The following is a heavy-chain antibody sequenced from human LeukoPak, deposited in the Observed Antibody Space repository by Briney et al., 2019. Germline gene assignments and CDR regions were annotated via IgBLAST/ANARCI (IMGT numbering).Heavy chain of an antibody. V-gene: IGHV1-3*01. Sequence: ASVKVSCKASGYTFTSYAMHWVRQAPGQRLEWMGWINAGNGNTKYSQKFQGRVTITRDTSASTAYMELSSLRSEDTAVYYCARSITGTYLYYFDYWGQGTLVTVSS. CDR2: INAGNGNT. CDR3: ARSITGTYLYYFDY. J-gene: IGHJ4*02. CDR1: GYTFTSYA. D-gene: IGHD1-20*01.